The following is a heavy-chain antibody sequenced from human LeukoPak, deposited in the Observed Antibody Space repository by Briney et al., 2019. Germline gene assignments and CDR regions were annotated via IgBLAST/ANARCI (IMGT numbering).Heavy chain of an antibody. Sequence: PGGSLRLSCAASGLTFSSYAMSWVRQAPGKGLEWVSGISGSGGSTYYADSVKGRFTISRDNSKNTLYLQMNFLRAEDTAVYYCAKAGSSWYFDWFDPWGQGTLVTVSS. D-gene: IGHD6-13*01. CDR3: AKAGSSWYFDWFDP. J-gene: IGHJ5*02. V-gene: IGHV3-23*01. CDR2: ISGSGGST. CDR1: GLTFSSYA.